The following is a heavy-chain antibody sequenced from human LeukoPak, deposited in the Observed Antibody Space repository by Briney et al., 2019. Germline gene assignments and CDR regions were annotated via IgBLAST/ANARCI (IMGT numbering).Heavy chain of an antibody. V-gene: IGHV4-61*02. CDR3: ARGLYVVYYYYMDV. CDR2: IYTSGST. Sequence: SETLSLXCTVSGGSISSGSYYWSWIRQPAGKGLEWIGRIYTSGSTNYNPSLKSRVTISVDTSKNQFSLKLSSVTAADTAVYYCARGLYVVYYYYMDVWGKGTTVTVSS. D-gene: IGHD2-21*01. CDR1: GGSISSGSYY. J-gene: IGHJ6*03.